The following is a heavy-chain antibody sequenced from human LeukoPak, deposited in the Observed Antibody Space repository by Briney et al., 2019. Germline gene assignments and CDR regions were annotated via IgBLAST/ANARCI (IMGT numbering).Heavy chain of an antibody. J-gene: IGHJ3*02. CDR1: GGSISGYY. CDR3: ARDLGVMVRAFDI. CDR2: IHYSGTT. D-gene: IGHD5-18*01. Sequence: PSETLSLTCPLSGGSISGYYWSWIRQPPGDGLEWICYIHYSGTTDYNPSFKSRVTISLDTTTNQFSLKLSCVTAADTAVYYCARDLGVMVRAFDIWGQGTMVTVSS. V-gene: IGHV4-59*01.